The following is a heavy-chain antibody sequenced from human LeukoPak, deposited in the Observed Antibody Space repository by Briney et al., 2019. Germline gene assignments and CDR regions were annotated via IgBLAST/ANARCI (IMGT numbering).Heavy chain of an antibody. CDR1: GGSISSYY. Sequence: SETLSLTCTVSGGSISSYYWSWIRQPPGKGLEWIGYIYYSGSTNYNPSLKSRVTISVDTSKNQFTLKLSSVTAADTAVYYCARLGKNDFWSGYWFDPWGQGTLVTVSS. D-gene: IGHD3-3*01. J-gene: IGHJ5*02. CDR2: IYYSGST. CDR3: ARLGKNDFWSGYWFDP. V-gene: IGHV4-59*08.